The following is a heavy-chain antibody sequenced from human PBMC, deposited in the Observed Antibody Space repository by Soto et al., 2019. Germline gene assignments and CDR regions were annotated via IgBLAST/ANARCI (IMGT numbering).Heavy chain of an antibody. CDR3: ARSRRGAYSSGWYSPSGYYNYGIDV. CDR2: IYPGDSDT. Sequence: GESLKISCQGSGYDFPSYWIGWVRQMPGKGLEWMGIIYPGDSDTKYSPSLQGQVTISADTSISTAYLQWTSLKASDTAMYYCARSRRGAYSSGWYSPSGYYNYGIDVWGQGTKVTVSS. CDR1: GYDFPSYW. V-gene: IGHV5-51*01. D-gene: IGHD6-19*01. J-gene: IGHJ6*02.